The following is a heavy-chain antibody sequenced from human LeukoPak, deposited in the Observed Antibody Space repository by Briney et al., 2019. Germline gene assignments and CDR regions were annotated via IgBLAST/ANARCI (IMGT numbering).Heavy chain of an antibody. J-gene: IGHJ4*02. Sequence: PGGSLRLSCAASGFTFSSYGMHWVRQAPGKGLEWVAVISYDGSNKYYADSVKGRFTISRDNSKNTLYLQMNSLRAEDTAVYYCASPPSYGDYGHWGQGTLVTVSS. V-gene: IGHV3-30*19. CDR3: ASPPSYGDYGH. CDR1: GFTFSSYG. CDR2: ISYDGSNK. D-gene: IGHD4-17*01.